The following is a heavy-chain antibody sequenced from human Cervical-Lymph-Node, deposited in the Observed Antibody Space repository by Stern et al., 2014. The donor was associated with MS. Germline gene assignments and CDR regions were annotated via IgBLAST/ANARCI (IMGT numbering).Heavy chain of an antibody. CDR3: ARPLGYCSTTTCQGLYGMDV. J-gene: IGHJ6*02. CDR1: GYSFTTYW. CDR2: IFPDDSDT. V-gene: IGHV5-51*01. D-gene: IGHD2-2*01. Sequence: EMQLVESGEEVKKPGESLKISCKGSGYSFTTYWIAWVRQMPGKGLEWMGIIFPDDSDTRYIPSFQGQVTISADKSIRTAYLQWSSLKASDTAMYYCARPLGYCSTTTCQGLYGMDVWGQGTTVTVSS.